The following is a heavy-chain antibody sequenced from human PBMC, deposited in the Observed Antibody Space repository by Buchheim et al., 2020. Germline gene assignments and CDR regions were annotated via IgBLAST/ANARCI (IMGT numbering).Heavy chain of an antibody. CDR2: ISYDGSNK. D-gene: IGHD3-22*01. Sequence: QVQLVESGGGVVQPGRSLRLSCAASGFTFSSYAMHWVRQAPGKGLEWVAVISYDGSNKYYADSVKGRFTISRDNSKHTLYLQMNSLRAEDTAVYYCARDLYYYDSSGPYGFDYWGQGTL. CDR3: ARDLYYYDSSGPYGFDY. CDR1: GFTFSSYA. J-gene: IGHJ4*02. V-gene: IGHV3-30*04.